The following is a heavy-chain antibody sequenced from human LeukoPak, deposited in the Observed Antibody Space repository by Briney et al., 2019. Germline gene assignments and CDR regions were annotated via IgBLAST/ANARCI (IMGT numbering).Heavy chain of an antibody. V-gene: IGHV4-30-4*08. J-gene: IGHJ4*02. D-gene: IGHD3-3*01. Sequence: TSSQTLSLTCTVSGGSISSGDYYWSWIRQPPGKGLEWIGYIYHSGNTYYNPSLKSRLTISVDTPRNQFSLKLRSVTAADTAVYCCARGGTRITIVGVVINDFDYWGQGTLVTVSS. CDR1: GGSISSGDYY. CDR2: IYHSGNT. CDR3: ARGGTRITIVGVVINDFDY.